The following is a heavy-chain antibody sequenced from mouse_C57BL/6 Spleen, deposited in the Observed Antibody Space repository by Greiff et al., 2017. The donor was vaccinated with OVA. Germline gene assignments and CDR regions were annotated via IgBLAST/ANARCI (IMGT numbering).Heavy chain of an antibody. J-gene: IGHJ2*01. D-gene: IGHD1-1*02. Sequence: EVQRVESGPELVKPGASVKMSCKASGYTFTDYNMHWVKQSHGKSLEWIGYINPNNGGTSYNQKFKGKATLTVNKSSSTAYMELRSLTSEDSAVYYCATRGSYGYFDYWGQGTTLTVSS. CDR3: ATRGSYGYFDY. CDR2: INPNNGGT. V-gene: IGHV1-22*01. CDR1: GYTFTDYN.